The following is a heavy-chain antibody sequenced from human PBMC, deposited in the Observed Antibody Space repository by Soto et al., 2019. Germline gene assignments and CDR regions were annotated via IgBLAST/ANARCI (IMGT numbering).Heavy chain of an antibody. CDR2: ISYDGSNK. CDR3: ARSVGAITYYFDY. Sequence: GGSLRLSCAASGFTFSSYAMHWVRQAPGKGLEWVAVISYDGSNKYYADSVKGRFTISRDNSKNTLYLQMNSLRAEDTAVYYCARSVGAITYYFDYWGQGTLVTVSS. CDR1: GFTFSSYA. D-gene: IGHD1-26*01. V-gene: IGHV3-30-3*01. J-gene: IGHJ4*02.